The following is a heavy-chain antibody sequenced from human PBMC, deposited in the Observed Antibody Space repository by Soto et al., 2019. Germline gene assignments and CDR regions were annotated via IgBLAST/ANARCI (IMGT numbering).Heavy chain of an antibody. J-gene: IGHJ6*02. D-gene: IGHD4-4*01. CDR2: IWYDGSSQ. Sequence: GGSLRLSCEASGFTFRNSGMEWIRQAPGKGLEWVARIWYDGSSQYYADSVKGRFTISRDNSKNTLYMEMNSVRVEDTAVYYCARDMDSNYDGMDVWGQVTTVTVSS. CDR1: GFTFRNSG. CDR3: ARDMDSNYDGMDV. V-gene: IGHV3-30*02.